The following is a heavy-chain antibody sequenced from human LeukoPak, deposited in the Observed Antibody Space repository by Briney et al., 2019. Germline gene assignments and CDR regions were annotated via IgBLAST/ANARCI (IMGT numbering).Heavy chain of an antibody. CDR3: ARGDGGAMALFDY. V-gene: IGHV1-2*02. J-gene: IGHJ4*02. CDR1: GYTFTGYY. D-gene: IGHD3-16*01. CDR2: INPNSGGT. Sequence: GASVKVSCKASGYTFTGYYIHWVRQAPGQGLESMGWINPNSGGTNYAQKLQGRVTMTTDTSTSTAYMELRSLRSDDTAVYYCARGDGGAMALFDYWGQGTLVTVSS.